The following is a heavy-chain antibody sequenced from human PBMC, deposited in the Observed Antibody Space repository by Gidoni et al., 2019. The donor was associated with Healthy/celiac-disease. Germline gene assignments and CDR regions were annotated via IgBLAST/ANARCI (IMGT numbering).Heavy chain of an antibody. Sequence: QVQLVESGGGVVQPGRSLRPSCAASGFTLSSYGMHWVRQAPVKGLEWVAVIWYDGSNKYYADSVKGRFTISRDNSKNTLYLQMNSLRAEDTAVYYCARAAGPYYYYYGMDVWGQGTTVTVSS. J-gene: IGHJ6*02. CDR2: IWYDGSNK. CDR1: GFTLSSYG. CDR3: ARAAGPYYYYYGMDV. V-gene: IGHV3-33*01.